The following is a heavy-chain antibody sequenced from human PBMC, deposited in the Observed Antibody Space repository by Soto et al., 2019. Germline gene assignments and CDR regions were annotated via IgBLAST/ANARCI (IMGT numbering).Heavy chain of an antibody. CDR1: GFKFSSYA. CDR3: AKDHGMDV. Sequence: GGSLRLSCVASGFKFSSYALTWVRQAPGKGLEWVSVISVSGANTYYADSVKGRFTISRDNSKNTVFLQMNSLRAEDTAVYYCAKDHGMDVWGQGARVTVSS. CDR2: ISVSGANT. V-gene: IGHV3-23*01. J-gene: IGHJ6*02.